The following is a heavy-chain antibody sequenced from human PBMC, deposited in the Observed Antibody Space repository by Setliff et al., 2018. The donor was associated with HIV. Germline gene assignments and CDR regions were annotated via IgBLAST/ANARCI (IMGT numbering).Heavy chain of an antibody. Sequence: GGSLRLSCAAARFSFSSYAMSWVRQAPGKGLEWVSIISGSGGNTYYADSVKGRFTISRDNSKNTLSLQMNSLRAADTAVYYCARGAVVTAIRWLGSNWFDPWGQGTLVTVSS. J-gene: IGHJ5*02. CDR3: ARGAVVTAIRWLGSNWFDP. V-gene: IGHV3-23*01. CDR2: ISGSGGNT. D-gene: IGHD2-21*02. CDR1: RFSFSSYA.